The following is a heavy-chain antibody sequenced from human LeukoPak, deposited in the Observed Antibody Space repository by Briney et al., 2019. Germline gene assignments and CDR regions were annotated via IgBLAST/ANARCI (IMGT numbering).Heavy chain of an antibody. CDR1: GASIRSGDYY. D-gene: IGHD2-15*01. CDR2: IYDNGST. CDR3: ARDCSGGSCYGAFDI. Sequence: SETLSLTCTVSGASIRSGDYYWSWIRQPPGKGLEWIGYIYDNGSTYYNPSLKSRITISVDTSENRFSLKLSSVTATDTAVYYCARDCSGGSCYGAFDIWGQGTMVTVSS. J-gene: IGHJ3*02. V-gene: IGHV4-30-4*01.